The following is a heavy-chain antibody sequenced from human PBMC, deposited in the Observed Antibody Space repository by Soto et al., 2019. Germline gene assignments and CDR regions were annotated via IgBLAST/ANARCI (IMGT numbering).Heavy chain of an antibody. CDR1: GFTFSSYW. D-gene: IGHD3-22*01. CDR3: ARGDYFDISGPFSDAFDI. J-gene: IGHJ3*02. CDR2: IKPDGSQK. Sequence: GGSLRLSCAASGFTFSSYWMSWVRQAPGKGLEWVANIKPDGSQKWYVDSVKGRFTISRDNAKKSLYLQMNSLTAEDTAVYYCARGDYFDISGPFSDAFDIWGQGTMVTVSS. V-gene: IGHV3-7*04.